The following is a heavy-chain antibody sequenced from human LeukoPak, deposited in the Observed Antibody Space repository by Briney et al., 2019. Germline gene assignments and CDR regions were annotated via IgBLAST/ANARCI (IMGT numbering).Heavy chain of an antibody. J-gene: IGHJ4*02. CDR1: GGSITSYY. D-gene: IGHD6-13*01. V-gene: IGHV4-59*08. CDR2: LFHSGTR. CDR3: ARRRGWKQQLVYFDY. Sequence: SETLSLTCSVSGGSITSYYWSWIRQPPGKGLEWIGYLFHSGTRRYNPSLKSRVTISADTTKNQIFLTLNSTTAADTAVYYCARRRGWKQQLVYFDYWGQGTLATVSS.